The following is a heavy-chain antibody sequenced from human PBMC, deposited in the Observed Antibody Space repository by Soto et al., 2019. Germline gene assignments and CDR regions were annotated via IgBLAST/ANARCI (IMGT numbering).Heavy chain of an antibody. J-gene: IGHJ6*02. V-gene: IGHV4-30-4*01. CDR3: ARDAKFGEPHGYGMDV. CDR1: GGSISSGDYY. Sequence: PSETLSLTCTVSGGSISSGDYYWSWIRQPPGKGLEWIGYIYYSGSTYYNPSLKSRVTISVDTSKNQFSLKLSSVTAADTAVYYCARDAKFGEPHGYGMDVWGQGTTVTVSS. CDR2: IYYSGST. D-gene: IGHD3-10*01.